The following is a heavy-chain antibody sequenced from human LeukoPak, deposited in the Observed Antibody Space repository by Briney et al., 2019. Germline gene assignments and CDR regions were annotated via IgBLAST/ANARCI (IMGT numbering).Heavy chain of an antibody. Sequence: ASVKVSCKASGYTFTGYYMHWVRQAPGQGLEWMGWINPNSGGTNYAQKFQGGVTMTRDTSISTAYMELSRLRSDDTAVYYCASSSKRYCSSTSCSNWFDPWGQGTLVTVSS. J-gene: IGHJ5*02. D-gene: IGHD2-2*01. CDR1: GYTFTGYY. CDR2: INPNSGGT. CDR3: ASSSKRYCSSTSCSNWFDP. V-gene: IGHV1-2*02.